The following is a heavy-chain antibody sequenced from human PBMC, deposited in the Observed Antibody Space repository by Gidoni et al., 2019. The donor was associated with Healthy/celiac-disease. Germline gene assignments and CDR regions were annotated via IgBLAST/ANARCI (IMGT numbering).Heavy chain of an antibody. D-gene: IGHD4-4*01. V-gene: IGHV4-61*02. Sequence: QMQLHESGPGLVKPSQTLSLTCTVSAGPISRGSYYWSWIRQPAGKGLEWIGRIYTSGSTNYNPSLKSRVTISVDTSKNQFSLKLSSVTAADTAVYYCARDRTYSDYYYYGMDVWGQGTTVTVSS. CDR2: IYTSGST. CDR3: ARDRTYSDYYYYGMDV. J-gene: IGHJ6*02. CDR1: AGPISRGSYY.